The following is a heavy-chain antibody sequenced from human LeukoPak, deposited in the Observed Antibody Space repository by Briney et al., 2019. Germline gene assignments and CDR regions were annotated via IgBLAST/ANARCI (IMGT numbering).Heavy chain of an antibody. CDR3: ASELLWFGELLRSDYYYGMDV. CDR2: IKQDGSEK. Sequence: PGGSLRLSCAASGFTFSSYWMSWVRQAPGKGLEWVANIKQDGSEKYYVDSVKGRFTISRDIAKNSLYLQMNSLRAEDTAVYYCASELLWFGELLRSDYYYGMDVWGQGTTVTVSS. V-gene: IGHV3-7*01. J-gene: IGHJ6*02. CDR1: GFTFSSYW. D-gene: IGHD3-10*01.